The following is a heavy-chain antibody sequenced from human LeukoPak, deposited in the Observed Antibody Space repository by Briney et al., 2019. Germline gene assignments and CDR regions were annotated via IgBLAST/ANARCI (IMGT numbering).Heavy chain of an antibody. CDR1: GGSFSGDY. J-gene: IGHJ3*02. Sequence: TPSETRSLTCAVDGGSFSGDYWSWIRQPPGKGLEWIGEINHSGSTNYNPSLKSRVTISVDTSKNQFSLKLSSVTAADTAVYYCASGPMVIKAFDIWGQGTMVTVSS. V-gene: IGHV4-34*01. CDR2: INHSGST. CDR3: ASGPMVIKAFDI. D-gene: IGHD3-22*01.